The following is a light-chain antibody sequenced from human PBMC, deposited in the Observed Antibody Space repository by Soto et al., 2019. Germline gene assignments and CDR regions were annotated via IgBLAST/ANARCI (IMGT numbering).Light chain of an antibody. CDR2: ENN. CDR3: GTWDSSLSGFV. Sequence: QAVVTQPPSVSAAPGQKVTISCSGSSSNSENNYVSWYQQLPGTAPKLLIYENNRRPLGIPDRFTGSKSGTSATLGITGLQTGDEADYYCGTWDSSLSGFVFGTGTKLTVL. J-gene: IGLJ1*01. CDR1: SSNSENNY. V-gene: IGLV1-51*02.